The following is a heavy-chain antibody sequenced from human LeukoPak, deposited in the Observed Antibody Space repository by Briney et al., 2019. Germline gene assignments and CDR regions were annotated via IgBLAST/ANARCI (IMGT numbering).Heavy chain of an antibody. CDR3: AKGDSSGYYSYFDY. V-gene: IGHV3-23*01. J-gene: IGHJ4*02. D-gene: IGHD3-22*01. CDR1: GGSISSSSYY. CDR2: ISGSGGST. Sequence: HPSETLSLTCTVSGGSISSSSYYWGWIRQAPGKGLEWVSAISGSGGSTYYADSVKGRFTISRDNSKNTLYLQMNSLRAEDTAVYYCAKGDSSGYYSYFDYWGQGTLVTVSS.